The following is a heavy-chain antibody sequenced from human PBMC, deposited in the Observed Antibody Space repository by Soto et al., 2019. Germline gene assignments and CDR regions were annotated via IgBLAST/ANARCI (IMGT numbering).Heavy chain of an antibody. CDR3: ARAQLAPYYYYYGMDV. J-gene: IGHJ6*02. D-gene: IGHD6-6*01. V-gene: IGHV3-33*01. Sequence: GGSLRLSCAASGFTFSSYGMHWVRQAPGKGLEWVAVIWYDGSNKYYADSVKGRFTISRDNSKNTLYLQMNSLRAEDTAVYYCARAQLAPYYYYYGMDVWGQGTTVTVSS. CDR1: GFTFSSYG. CDR2: IWYDGSNK.